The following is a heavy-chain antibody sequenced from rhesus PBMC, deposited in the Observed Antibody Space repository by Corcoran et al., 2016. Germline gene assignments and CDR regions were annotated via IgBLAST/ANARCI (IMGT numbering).Heavy chain of an antibody. CDR1: GGSISGYY. CDR2: MDGKSAGT. J-gene: IGHJ6*01. Sequence: QVQLQESGPGLVKPSETLSLTCTVSGGSISGYYWSWIRKPPGKGLGWIGNMDGKSAGTTSHPALKSRVSISKDTSKNQFSLKLSSVTAADTAVYFCARERASADYYSGSYYAYGLDSWGPGVVVTVSS. V-gene: IGHV4-81*01. D-gene: IGHD3-16*01. CDR3: ARERASADYYSGSYYAYGLDS.